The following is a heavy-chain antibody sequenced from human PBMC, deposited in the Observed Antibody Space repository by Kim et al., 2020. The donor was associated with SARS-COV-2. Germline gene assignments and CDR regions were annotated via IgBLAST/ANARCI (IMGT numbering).Heavy chain of an antibody. V-gene: IGHV3-11*03. CDR2: ISSSSSYT. D-gene: IGHD6-19*01. Sequence: GGSLRLSCAASGFTFSDYYMSWIRQAPGKGLEWVSYISSSSSYTNYADSVKGRLTISRDNAKNSLYLQMNSLRAEDTAVYYCARGAVAGTGPWWYWGQGTLVTVSS. J-gene: IGHJ4*02. CDR3: ARGAVAGTGPWWY. CDR1: GFTFSDYY.